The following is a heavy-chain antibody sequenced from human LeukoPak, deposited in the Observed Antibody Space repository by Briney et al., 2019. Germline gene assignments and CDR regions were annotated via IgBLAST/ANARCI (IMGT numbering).Heavy chain of an antibody. CDR1: GGSISSSSYY. CDR3: ARRGSGWYFLDY. CDR2: VCYSGTT. J-gene: IGHJ4*02. D-gene: IGHD6-19*01. Sequence: PSETLSLTCTVSGGSISSSSYYWGWIRRPPGKGLEWVGSVCYSGTTYYNPSLKSRVTISVDTSKNQFSLKLTSVTAADTAVYYCARRGSGWYFLDYWGQGTLVTVSS. V-gene: IGHV4-39*01.